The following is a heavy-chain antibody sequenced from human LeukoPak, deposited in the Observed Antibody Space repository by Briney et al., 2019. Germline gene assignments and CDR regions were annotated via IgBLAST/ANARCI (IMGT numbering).Heavy chain of an antibody. J-gene: IGHJ4*02. V-gene: IGHV3-21*01. CDR3: AREWFGELLDGY. CDR1: GFTFSSYS. D-gene: IGHD3-10*01. CDR2: ISSSSSYI. Sequence: GGSLRLSCTASGFTFSSYSMNWVRQAPGKGLEWVSSISSSSSYIYYADSVKGRFTISRDNAKNSLYLQMNSLRAEDTAVYYCAREWFGELLDGYWGQGTLVTVSS.